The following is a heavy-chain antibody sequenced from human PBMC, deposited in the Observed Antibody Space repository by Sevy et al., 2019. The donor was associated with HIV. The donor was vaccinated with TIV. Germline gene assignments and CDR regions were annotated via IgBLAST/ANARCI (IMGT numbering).Heavy chain of an antibody. Sequence: SGPTLVNPIQTLTLTCTFSGFSFRPSGVGVGWIRQPPGKALEWLALIYWDDDKRYSPSLKSRLTITKDTSKDQVVLKMANMDTVDTGTYYCAHRRSKGITITEFDYWGQGTLVTVSS. CDR2: IYWDDDK. CDR1: GFSFRPSGVG. CDR3: AHRRSKGITITEFDY. D-gene: IGHD3-9*01. J-gene: IGHJ4*02. V-gene: IGHV2-5*02.